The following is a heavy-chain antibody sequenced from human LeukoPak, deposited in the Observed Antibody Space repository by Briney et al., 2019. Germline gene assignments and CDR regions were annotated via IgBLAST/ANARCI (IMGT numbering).Heavy chain of an antibody. D-gene: IGHD6-19*01. CDR2: ISGSGGST. CDR1: GFTFSSYA. Sequence: PGGSLRLSCAASGFTFSSYAMSWVRQAPGKGLEWVSAISGSGGSTYYADSVKGRFTISRDNSKNTLYLQMNSLRAEDTAVYYCAKDSLGWGLGYYFDYWGQGTLVTVSS. CDR3: AKDSLGWGLGYYFDY. J-gene: IGHJ4*02. V-gene: IGHV3-23*01.